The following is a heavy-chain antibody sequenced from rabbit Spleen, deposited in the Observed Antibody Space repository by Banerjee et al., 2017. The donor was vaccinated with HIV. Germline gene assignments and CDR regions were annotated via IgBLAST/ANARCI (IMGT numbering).Heavy chain of an antibody. CDR2: INAVTGKA. Sequence: QEQLVESGGGLVRPEGSLKLSCTASGFSFSNKVVMCWVRQAPGKGLQWIACINAVTGKAVYATWAKGRFTFSKTSSTTVTLQMTSLTAADTATYFCARDTSSSFSSYGMDLWGQGTLVTVS. J-gene: IGHJ6*01. CDR1: GFSFSNKVV. CDR3: ARDTSSSFSSYGMDL. D-gene: IGHD1-1*01. V-gene: IGHV1S45*01.